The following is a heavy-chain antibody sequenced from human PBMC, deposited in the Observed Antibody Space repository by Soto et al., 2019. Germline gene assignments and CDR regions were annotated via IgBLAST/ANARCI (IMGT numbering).Heavy chain of an antibody. Sequence: SETLSLTCSVSGGSISSGAYYWKWIRQHPRKGLEWIGYIYYSGTTYYNPSLGSRVSISADTSKNQFSLKLNSVTVADTAVYYCARNPSHLCASTSCHAFVIWCQGTMVTVS. CDR2: IYYSGTT. CDR3: ARNPSHLCASTSCHAFVI. D-gene: IGHD2-2*01. CDR1: GGSISSGAYY. J-gene: IGHJ3*02. V-gene: IGHV4-31*03.